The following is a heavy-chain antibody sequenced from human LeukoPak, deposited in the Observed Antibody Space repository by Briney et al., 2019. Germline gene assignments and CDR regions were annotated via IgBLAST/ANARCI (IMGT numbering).Heavy chain of an antibody. Sequence: SETLSLTCTVSGGSISSYYWSWIRQPPGKGLEWIGYIYYSGSTNYNPSLKSRVTISVDTSKNQFSLKLSSVTAADTAVYYRARDVTGYYDSSGYPLQYYFDYWGQGTLVTVSS. CDR1: GGSISSYY. CDR2: IYYSGST. CDR3: ARDVTGYYDSSGYPLQYYFDY. V-gene: IGHV4-59*01. D-gene: IGHD3-22*01. J-gene: IGHJ4*02.